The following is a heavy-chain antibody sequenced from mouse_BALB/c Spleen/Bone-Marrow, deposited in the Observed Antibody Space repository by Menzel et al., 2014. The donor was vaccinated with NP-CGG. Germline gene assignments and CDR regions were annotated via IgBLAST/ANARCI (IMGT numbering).Heavy chain of an antibody. V-gene: IGHV1S137*01. Sequence: VQLVESGAELVRPGVSVKISCKGSGYTFTDYAMHWVKQSHAKSLEWIGVISTYYGDASYNQKFKGKATMTVAKSSSTAYMELARLTSEDSAIYYCARGGSTMITTFAHWGQGTLVTVSA. CDR1: GYTFTDYA. CDR2: ISTYYGDA. J-gene: IGHJ3*01. D-gene: IGHD2-4*01. CDR3: ARGGSTMITTFAH.